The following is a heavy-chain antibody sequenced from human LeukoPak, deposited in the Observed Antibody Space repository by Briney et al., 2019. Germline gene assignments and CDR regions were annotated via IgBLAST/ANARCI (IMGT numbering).Heavy chain of an antibody. D-gene: IGHD6-6*01. CDR3: ARRIAARPRGYWFDP. Sequence: SETLSLTCAVYGGSFSGYYWSWIRQPPGRGLEWIGEINHSGSTNYNPSLKSRVTISVDTSKNQFSLKVSSVTAADTAVYYCARRIAARPRGYWFDPWGQGTLVTVSS. CDR2: INHSGST. CDR1: GGSFSGYY. J-gene: IGHJ5*02. V-gene: IGHV4-34*01.